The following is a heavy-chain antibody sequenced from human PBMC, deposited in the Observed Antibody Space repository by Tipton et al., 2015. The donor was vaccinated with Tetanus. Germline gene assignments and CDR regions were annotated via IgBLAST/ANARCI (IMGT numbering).Heavy chain of an antibody. J-gene: IGHJ4*02. CDR1: GGTFTNYA. D-gene: IGHD1-14*01. CDR2: ITPIFGTT. CDR3: ARAPNLISRAYDY. Sequence: QSGAEVKKPGSSVKVSCKASGGTFTNYALSWVRQAPGQGLEWVGGITPIFGTTNSAPKFQGRVTITADESTNTAYMELSSLRSDDSAVYYCARAPNLISRAYDYWGQGTQIIVSS. V-gene: IGHV1-69*01.